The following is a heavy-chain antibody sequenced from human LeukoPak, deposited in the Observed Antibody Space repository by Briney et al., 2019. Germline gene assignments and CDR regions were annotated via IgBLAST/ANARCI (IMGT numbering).Heavy chain of an antibody. D-gene: IGHD3-10*01. CDR1: GGSINSY. CDR2: ISGSGTI. CDR3: ARDSGTTGEVKFDP. J-gene: IGHJ5*02. Sequence: SETLSLTCTVSGGSINSYWSWIRQPAGKGLEWIGRISGSGTITYNPALQSRLSISIDTSKNQFSLKLMFVTAADTAVYYCARDSGTTGEVKFDPWGQGTLVTVSS. V-gene: IGHV4-4*07.